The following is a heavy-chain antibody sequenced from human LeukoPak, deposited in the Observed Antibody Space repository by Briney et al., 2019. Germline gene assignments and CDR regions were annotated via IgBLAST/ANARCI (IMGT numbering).Heavy chain of an antibody. Sequence: GGSLRLSCAASGFTLSNYRMHWVRHAPGKGLVWGSRINTDGSTTTYADSVKGRFTLSRDNAKNTLYLQMNSLRAEDTAVYYCYSSAGYWGQGTLVTVSS. CDR1: GFTLSNYR. J-gene: IGHJ4*02. D-gene: IGHD4-11*01. CDR2: INTDGSTT. V-gene: IGHV3-74*01. CDR3: YSSAGY.